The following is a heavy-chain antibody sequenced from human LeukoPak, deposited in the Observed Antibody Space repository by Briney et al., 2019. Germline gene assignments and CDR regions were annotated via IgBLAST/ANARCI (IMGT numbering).Heavy chain of an antibody. CDR2: IIPIFGTA. V-gene: IGHV1-69*01. CDR1: GGTFSSYA. J-gene: IGHJ3*02. D-gene: IGHD2-15*01. CDR3: ARSWATPLGYAFDI. Sequence: SVKLTCKASGGTFSSYAISWVRQAPGQGLEWRGGIIPIFGTANYAQKFQGRVTITADESTSTAYMELSSLRSEDTAVYYCARSWATPLGYAFDIWGQGTMVTASS.